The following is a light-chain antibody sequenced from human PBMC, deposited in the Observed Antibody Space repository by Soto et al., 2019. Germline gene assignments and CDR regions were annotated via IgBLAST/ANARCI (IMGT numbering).Light chain of an antibody. J-gene: IGKJ4*01. CDR2: GAS. Sequence: EIVLTQSPGTLSLSPGEIATLSFRASQTFSNSFLSWFQQIPGQAPRLLIYGASMRATGIPDRFSGSGSGTDFTLTISSLQPDDSATYYCQRYNTYPLTFGGGTKVDIK. V-gene: IGKV3-20*01. CDR3: QRYNTYPLT. CDR1: QTFSNSF.